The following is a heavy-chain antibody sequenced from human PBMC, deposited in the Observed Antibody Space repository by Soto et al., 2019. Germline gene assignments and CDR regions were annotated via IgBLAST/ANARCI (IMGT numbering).Heavy chain of an antibody. Sequence: SETLSLTCAVYGGSFIGDYWSWIRQPPGKGLEWIGEINHSGSTNYNPSLKSRVTISVDTSKNQFSLKLSSVTAADTAVYYCARAADYDILTGYYSYFDYWGQGTRVSVSS. J-gene: IGHJ4*02. CDR2: INHSGST. CDR1: GGSFIGDY. V-gene: IGHV4-34*01. D-gene: IGHD3-9*01. CDR3: ARAADYDILTGYYSYFDY.